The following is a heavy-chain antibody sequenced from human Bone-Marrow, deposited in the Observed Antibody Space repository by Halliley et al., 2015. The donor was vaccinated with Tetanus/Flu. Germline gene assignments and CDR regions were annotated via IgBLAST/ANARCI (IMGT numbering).Heavy chain of an antibody. J-gene: IGHJ4*02. CDR1: GYYISSNYY. CDR2: IHGGGTT. D-gene: IGHD2-21*01. Sequence: TLSLTCDVAGYYISSNYYWGWIRQLPERGLEWIATIHGGGTTSYNPSLKSRVNILVDTSKNQFSLGLNSVTAADTAVYFCARVALFGMNYFDYWGRGTLVTVSS. V-gene: IGHV4-38-2*01. CDR3: ARVALFGMNYFDY.